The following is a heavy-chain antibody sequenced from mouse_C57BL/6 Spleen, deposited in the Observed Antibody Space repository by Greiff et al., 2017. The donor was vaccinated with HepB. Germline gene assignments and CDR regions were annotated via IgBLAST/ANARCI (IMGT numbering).Heavy chain of an antibody. CDR3: ARMCYYDYGGWFAY. Sequence: QVTLKESGPGILQPSQTLSLTCSFSGFSLSTFGMGVGWIRQPSGKGLEWLAHIWWDDDKYYNPALKSRLTISKDTSKNQVFLKIANVDTADTATYYCARMCYYDYGGWFAYWGQGTLVTVSA. CDR1: GFSLSTFGMG. CDR2: IWWDDDK. V-gene: IGHV8-8*01. J-gene: IGHJ3*01. D-gene: IGHD2-4*01.